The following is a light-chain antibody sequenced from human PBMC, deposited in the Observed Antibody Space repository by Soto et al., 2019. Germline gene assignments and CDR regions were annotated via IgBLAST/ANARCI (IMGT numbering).Light chain of an antibody. CDR2: AAS. V-gene: IGKV3-20*01. J-gene: IGKJ1*01. Sequence: EIVLTQSPGTLSLSPGERATLSCRASQSVSSSYLGWYQQKPGQAPRLLIYAASSRATGIPDRFSVSGSGTDFTLTISRLEPEDFAVYYCQQYGSSPPWTFGQGTKVEIK. CDR3: QQYGSSPPWT. CDR1: QSVSSSY.